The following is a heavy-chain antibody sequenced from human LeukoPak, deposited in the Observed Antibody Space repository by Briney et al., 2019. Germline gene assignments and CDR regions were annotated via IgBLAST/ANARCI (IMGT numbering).Heavy chain of an antibody. J-gene: IGHJ6*02. CDR2: IYYSGST. CDR1: GGSISSYY. V-gene: IGHV4-59*01. Sequence: SETLSLTCTVSGGSISSYYWSWIRQPPGKGLEWIGYIYYSGSTNYNPSLKSRVTISVDTSKNQFSLKLSSVTAADTAVYYCARAEGYYYYYGMDVWGQGTTVTVSS. CDR3: ARAEGYYYYYGMDV.